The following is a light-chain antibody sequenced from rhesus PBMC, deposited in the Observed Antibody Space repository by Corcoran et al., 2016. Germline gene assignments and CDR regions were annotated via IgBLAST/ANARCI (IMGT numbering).Light chain of an antibody. Sequence: DIQMTQSPSSLSASVGDRVTITCRARQGITNDLAWYQQTPGETPNPLIYEASRLQSGIPSRFSGSGSGTDFTLTISSLQSEDFATYCCQHYYSTPFTFGPGTKLDIK. CDR1: QGITND. CDR3: QHYYSTPFT. J-gene: IGKJ3*01. V-gene: IGKV1-25*01. CDR2: EAS.